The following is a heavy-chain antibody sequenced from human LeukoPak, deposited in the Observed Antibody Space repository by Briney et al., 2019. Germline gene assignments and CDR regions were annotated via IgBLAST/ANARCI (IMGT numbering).Heavy chain of an antibody. CDR3: ARGLRGITGCYIVF. V-gene: IGHV3-21*01. CDR1: GFTFSSYS. D-gene: IGHD3-9*01. Sequence: PGGSLRLSCAASGFTFSSYSMNWVRQAPGKGLEWVSSISSSSSYIYYADSVKGRFTISRDNAKNSLYLQMNSLRAEDTAVYYCARGLRGITGCYIVFWGQGTTVTVSS. CDR2: ISSSSSYI. J-gene: IGHJ6*02.